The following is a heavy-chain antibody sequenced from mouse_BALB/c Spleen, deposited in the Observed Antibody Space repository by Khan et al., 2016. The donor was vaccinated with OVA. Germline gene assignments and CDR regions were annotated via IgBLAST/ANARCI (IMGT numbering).Heavy chain of an antibody. CDR2: VSTGGSYT. Sequence: EVELVESGGDLVKPGGSLKLSCAASGFTFGTYGMSWVRQTPDKRLEWVATVSTGGSYTYYPDTVKGRFTISSDNAKNTLYLQMSSLKSEDTAMFYGARLSYYYDSEGFAYWGQGTLVTVSA. J-gene: IGHJ3*01. CDR3: ARLSYYYDSEGFAY. V-gene: IGHV5-6*01. CDR1: GFTFGTYG. D-gene: IGHD1-1*01.